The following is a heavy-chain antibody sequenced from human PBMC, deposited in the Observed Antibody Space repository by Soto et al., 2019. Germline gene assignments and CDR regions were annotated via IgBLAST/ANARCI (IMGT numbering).Heavy chain of an antibody. V-gene: IGHV3-64*01. CDR3: ARGTGDLTH. J-gene: IGHJ4*02. D-gene: IGHD7-27*01. Sequence: PGGSLRLSCAASGFTFSVYTMHWVRQAPGKGLEYVSGVSSNGGSKYYANSVKGRFTISRDNSKNTLYLQMGSLRAEDKGVYYCARGTGDLTHWGQGTLVTVSS. CDR1: GFTFSVYT. CDR2: VSSNGGSK.